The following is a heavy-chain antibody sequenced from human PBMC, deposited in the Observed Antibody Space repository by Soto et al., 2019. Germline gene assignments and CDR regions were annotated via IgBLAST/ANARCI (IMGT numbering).Heavy chain of an antibody. CDR1: GGTFSSYA. V-gene: IGHV1-69*13. D-gene: IGHD2-2*02. Sequence: GASVKVSCKASGGTFSSYAISWVRQAPGQGLEWMGGIIPIFGTANYAQKFQGRVTITADESTSTAYMELSSQRSEDTAVYYCAFXYCSSTSCYRGAPLIDYWGQGTLVTVSS. CDR2: IIPIFGTA. CDR3: AFXYCSSTSCYRGAPLIDY. J-gene: IGHJ4*02.